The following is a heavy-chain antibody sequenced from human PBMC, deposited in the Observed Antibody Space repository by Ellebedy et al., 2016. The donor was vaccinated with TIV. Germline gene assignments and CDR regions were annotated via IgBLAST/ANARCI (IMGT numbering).Heavy chain of an antibody. CDR3: VVWSTFSDDAFDF. D-gene: IGHD2/OR15-2a*01. J-gene: IGHJ3*01. CDR1: GYSFTNYW. CDR2: IHPGDSDT. Sequence: GESLKISXKGSGYSFTNYWIGWVRQMPGKGLEWMGIIHPGDSDTRYSPSFQGQVTMSADKSISTAYLQWSSLRASDTAMYYCVVWSTFSDDAFDFWGQGTTVAVSS. V-gene: IGHV5-51*01.